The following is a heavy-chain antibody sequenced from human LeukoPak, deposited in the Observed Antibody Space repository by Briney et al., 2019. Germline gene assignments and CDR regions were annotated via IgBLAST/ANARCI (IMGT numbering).Heavy chain of an antibody. Sequence: GGSLRLSCAASGFTFSSSEMNWVRQAPGKGLEWISYISNSGSTIYYADSVKGRFTVSRDNAKNSLYLQMNSLRAEDTAVYYCARDKKLPRGYNWFDPWGQGTLVTVSS. V-gene: IGHV3-48*03. CDR1: GFTFSSSE. J-gene: IGHJ5*02. CDR2: ISNSGSTI. D-gene: IGHD2-15*01. CDR3: ARDKKLPRGYNWFDP.